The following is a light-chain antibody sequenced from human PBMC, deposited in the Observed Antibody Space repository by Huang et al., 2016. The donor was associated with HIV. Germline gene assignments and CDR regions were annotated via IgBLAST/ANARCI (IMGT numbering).Light chain of an antibody. CDR1: QGISNY. J-gene: IGKJ4*01. CDR3: QKYNSAPLT. CDR2: AAS. Sequence: DIQMTQSPSSLSASVGDRVTITGRAGQGISNYLAWYQQKPGKVPKLLIYAASTLQSGVPSRFSGSGSGTDFTLTISSLQPEDVATYYCQKYNSAPLTFGGGTKVEIK. V-gene: IGKV1-27*01.